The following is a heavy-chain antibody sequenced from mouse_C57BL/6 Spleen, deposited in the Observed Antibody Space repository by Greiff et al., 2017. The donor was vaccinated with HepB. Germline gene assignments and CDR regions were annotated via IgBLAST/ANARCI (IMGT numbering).Heavy chain of an antibody. J-gene: IGHJ4*01. V-gene: IGHV5-16*01. CDR3: ARGGTNYAMDY. CDR1: GFTFSDYY. CDR2: INYDGSST. D-gene: IGHD2-13*01. Sequence: EVQVVESEGGLVQPGSSMKLSCTASGFTFSDYYMAWVRQVPEKGLEWVANINYDGSSTYYLDSLKSRFIISRDNAKNILYLQMSSLKSEDTATYYCARGGTNYAMDYWGQGTSVTVSS.